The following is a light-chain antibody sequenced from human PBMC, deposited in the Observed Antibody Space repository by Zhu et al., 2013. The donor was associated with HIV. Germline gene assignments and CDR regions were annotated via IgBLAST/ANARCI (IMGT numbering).Light chain of an antibody. CDR1: QSVASRH. J-gene: IGKJ4*01. CDR2: GAS. CDR3: QQYATSPLT. Sequence: EIVLTQSPGALSLSPGERATLSCRASQSVASRHIAWYQQKPGHAPRLIIYGASTRATGIPARFSGSGSGTDFTLSISGLEPEDFAVYYCQQYATSPLTFGGGPTIEIK. V-gene: IGKV3-20*01.